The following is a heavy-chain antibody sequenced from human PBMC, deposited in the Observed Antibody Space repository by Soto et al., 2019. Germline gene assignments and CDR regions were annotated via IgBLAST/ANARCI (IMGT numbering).Heavy chain of an antibody. J-gene: IGHJ4*02. CDR1: GDTIGSVGYY. D-gene: IGHD3-3*01. CDR3: ATELSGYSYGPGDLY. CDR2: IYYSGST. V-gene: IGHV4-30-4*01. Sequence: QTLCLTCTVFGDTIGSVGYYWNWNSQPPGKGLEWIGYIYYSGSTYYNPSLKSRVSISIDTSKNQFSLELNSVTAADTAVYFCATELSGYSYGPGDLYWGQGTLVTVSS.